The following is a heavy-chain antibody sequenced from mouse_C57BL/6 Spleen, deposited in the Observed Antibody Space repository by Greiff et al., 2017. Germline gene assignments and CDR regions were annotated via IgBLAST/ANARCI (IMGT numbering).Heavy chain of an antibody. D-gene: IGHD1-1*01. CDR2: ISGGGGNT. J-gene: IGHJ1*03. CDR1: GFTFSSYT. V-gene: IGHV5-9*01. CDR3: ARHPLYYYGTIDV. Sequence: EVKVIESGGGLVKPGGSLKLSCAASGFTFSSYTMSWVRQTPEKRLEWVATISGGGGNTYYPDSVKGRFTISRDNAKNTLYLQMSSLRSEDTALYYCARHPLYYYGTIDVWGTGTTVTVSS.